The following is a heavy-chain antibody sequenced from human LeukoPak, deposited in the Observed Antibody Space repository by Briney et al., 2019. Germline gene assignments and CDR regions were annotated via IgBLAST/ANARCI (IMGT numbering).Heavy chain of an antibody. Sequence: GRSLRLSCAASGFTFSSYAMHWVRQAPGKGLEWVAVISYDGSNKYYADSVKGRFTISRDNAKNSLYLQMNSLRAEDTAVYYCARGLIWFGESTYYYYYYYMDVWGKGTTVTISS. D-gene: IGHD3-10*01. CDR3: ARGLIWFGESTYYYYYYYMDV. CDR2: ISYDGSNK. J-gene: IGHJ6*03. CDR1: GFTFSSYA. V-gene: IGHV3-30*04.